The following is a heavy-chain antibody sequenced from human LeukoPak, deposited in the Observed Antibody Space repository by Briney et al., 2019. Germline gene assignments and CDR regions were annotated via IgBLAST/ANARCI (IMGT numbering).Heavy chain of an antibody. J-gene: IGHJ5*02. CDR3: ATDYYGDYGDWFDP. V-gene: IGHV1-69*06. Sequence: PVKVSCKASGGTFSSYAISWVRQAPGQGLEWMGGIIPIFGTANYAQKFQGRVTMTEDTSTDTAYMELSSLRSEDTAVYYCATDYYGDYGDWFDPWGQGTLVTVSS. D-gene: IGHD4-17*01. CDR1: GGTFSSYA. CDR2: IIPIFGTA.